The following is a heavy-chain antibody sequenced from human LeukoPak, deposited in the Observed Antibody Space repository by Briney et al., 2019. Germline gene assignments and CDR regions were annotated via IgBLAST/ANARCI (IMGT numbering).Heavy chain of an antibody. CDR3: ARAHRDYYDSSGYPGTDY. Sequence: SETLSLTCTVSGGSISSSSYYWGWIRQPPGKGLEWIGSIYYSGSTYYNPSLKSRVTISVDTSKNQFSLKLSSVTAADTAVYYCARAHRDYYDSSGYPGTDYWGQGTLVTVSS. V-gene: IGHV4-39*01. CDR2: IYYSGST. CDR1: GGSISSSSYY. D-gene: IGHD3-22*01. J-gene: IGHJ4*02.